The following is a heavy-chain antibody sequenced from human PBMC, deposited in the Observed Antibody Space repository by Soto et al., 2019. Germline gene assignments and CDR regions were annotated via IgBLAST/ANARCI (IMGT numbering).Heavy chain of an antibody. J-gene: IGHJ3*02. Sequence: PGGSLRLSCAASGFTFSNAWINWVRQAPGKGLEWVGRIKSKTDGGTTDFAAPVKGRFAISRDDSKNMVYLQMNSLKTEDTAVYYCARAMGTDGWSNHPFDIWGQGTMVTVSS. CDR1: GFTFSNAW. CDR2: IKSKTDGGTT. D-gene: IGHD6-19*01. V-gene: IGHV3-15*07. CDR3: ARAMGTDGWSNHPFDI.